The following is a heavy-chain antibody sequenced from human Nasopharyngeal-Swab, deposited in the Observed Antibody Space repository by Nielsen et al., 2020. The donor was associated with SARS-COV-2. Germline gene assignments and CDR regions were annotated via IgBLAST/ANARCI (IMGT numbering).Heavy chain of an antibody. V-gene: IGHV7-4-1*02. Sequence: ASVNVSCKASGYTFSNYAMNWVRQAPGHGLEWMGWINTNTGNPTYAQGFTGRFVFSFDTSVSTSYLQINSLKAEDTAVYFCARGIAVAGQKRFDYWGQGTVVTVSS. CDR2: INTNTGNP. CDR1: GYTFSNYA. J-gene: IGHJ4*02. D-gene: IGHD6-19*01. CDR3: ARGIAVAGQKRFDY.